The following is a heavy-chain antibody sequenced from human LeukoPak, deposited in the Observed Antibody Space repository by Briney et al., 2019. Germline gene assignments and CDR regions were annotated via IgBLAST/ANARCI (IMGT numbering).Heavy chain of an antibody. CDR1: GFNFNTYE. CDR2: ICGLGTNK. J-gene: IGHJ4*02. Sequence: GGSLRLSCAASGFNFNTYEMNWVRQAPGKGLEWVSYICGLGTNKYYADSVKGRFTISRDNAENSLYLQMNDLRAEDTAVYYCARGLYYYGSGNFVPGLPDYWGQGTLVTVSS. D-gene: IGHD3-10*01. V-gene: IGHV3-48*03. CDR3: ARGLYYYGSGNFVPGLPDY.